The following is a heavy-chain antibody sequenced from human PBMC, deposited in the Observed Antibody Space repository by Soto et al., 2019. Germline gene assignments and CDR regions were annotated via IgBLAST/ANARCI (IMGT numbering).Heavy chain of an antibody. CDR1: GFTFTSSV. Sequence: QMQLVQSGPEVKKPATSVKVSCKASGFTFTSSVVQWVRQARGQRLEGIGWIVVGSGNTNYAQKFQERVTITRDMSTSTAYMELSSLRSEDTAVYYCAARTYYYGSGSYYSPHFAYWGQGTLVTVSS. CDR2: IVVGSGNT. J-gene: IGHJ4*02. CDR3: AARTYYYGSGSYYSPHFAY. D-gene: IGHD3-10*01. V-gene: IGHV1-58*01.